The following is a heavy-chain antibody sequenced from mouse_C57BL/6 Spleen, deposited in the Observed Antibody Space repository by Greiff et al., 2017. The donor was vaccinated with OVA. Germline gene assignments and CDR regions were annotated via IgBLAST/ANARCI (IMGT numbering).Heavy chain of an antibody. D-gene: IGHD1-1*01. CDR2: IYPGSGST. CDR3: ARCHGSSYEAMDY. Sequence: VQLQQPGAELVKPGASVKMSCKASGYTFTSYWINWVKQRPGQGLEWIGDIYPGSGSTNYNEKFQSKATLTVDTSSSTAYMQLSSLKSEDSAVYYCARCHGSSYEAMDYWGQGTSVTVSS. CDR1: GYTFTSYW. J-gene: IGHJ4*01. V-gene: IGHV1-55*01.